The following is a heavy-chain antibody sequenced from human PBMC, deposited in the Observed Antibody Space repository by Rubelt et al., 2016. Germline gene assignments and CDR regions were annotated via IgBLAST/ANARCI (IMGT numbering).Heavy chain of an antibody. Sequence: EVQLVQSGAEVKKPGESLRISCKGSGYNFTTYWISWVRQTPGKGLEWMGRIDPSASYSNYSPPFQVTVTFPADKSNSTAYLQWSSLKASDTAMYYCGRGNSWYPLWGQGTLVTVSS. CDR2: IDPSASYS. D-gene: IGHD6-13*01. CDR1: GYNFTTYW. J-gene: IGHJ4*02. V-gene: IGHV5-10-1*03. CDR3: GRGNSWYPL.